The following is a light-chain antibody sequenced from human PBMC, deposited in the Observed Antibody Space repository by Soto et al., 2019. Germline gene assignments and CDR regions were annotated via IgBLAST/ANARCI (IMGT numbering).Light chain of an antibody. CDR2: SAS. V-gene: IGKV3-15*01. Sequence: EIVMTQSPPTLSVSPGEGATLSCRASQSIGTNLAWYQHQPGQAPRVLINSASTRAPGIPARFSGSGAGTEFTLTISSLQSEDFAIYYCQQYSKWPRTFGQGTRVDI. CDR1: QSIGTN. CDR3: QQYSKWPRT. J-gene: IGKJ1*01.